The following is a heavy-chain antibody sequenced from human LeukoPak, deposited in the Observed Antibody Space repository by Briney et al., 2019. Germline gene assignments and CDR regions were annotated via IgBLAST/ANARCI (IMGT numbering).Heavy chain of an antibody. D-gene: IGHD2-2*01. CDR2: INPNSGGT. J-gene: IGHJ5*02. CDR1: GYTFTGDY. Sequence: ASVKVSCKASGYTFTGDYMHWVRQAPGQGLEWMGWINPNSGGTNYAQKFQGRVTMTRDTSISTAYMELSRLRSDDTAVYYCARVRKADGNIVVVPAARRGWFDPWGQGTLVTVSS. CDR3: ARVRKADGNIVVVPAARRGWFDP. V-gene: IGHV1-2*02.